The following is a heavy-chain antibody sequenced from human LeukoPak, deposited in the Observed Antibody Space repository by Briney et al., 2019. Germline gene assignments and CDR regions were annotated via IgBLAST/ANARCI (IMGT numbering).Heavy chain of an antibody. D-gene: IGHD6-6*01. CDR3: ARLPLRSIAVGYYGMDV. CDR2: ISAYNGNT. J-gene: IGHJ6*02. CDR1: GYTFTSYG. Sequence: ASVKVSCKASGYTFTSYGISWVRQAPGQALEWMGWISAYNGNTNYAQKLQGRVTMTTDTSTSTAYMELRSLRSDDTAVYYCARLPLRSIAVGYYGMDVWGQGTTVTVSS. V-gene: IGHV1-18*01.